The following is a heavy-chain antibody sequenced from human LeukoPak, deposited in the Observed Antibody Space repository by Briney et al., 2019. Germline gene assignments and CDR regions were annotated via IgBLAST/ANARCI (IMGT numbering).Heavy chain of an antibody. CDR2: IIPVFGTA. CDR1: GGTFSSYA. CDR3: AVMYYCDSSGYYDY. V-gene: IGHV1-69*05. D-gene: IGHD3-22*01. J-gene: IGHJ4*02. Sequence: GASVKVSCKASGGTFSSYAISWVRQAPGRGLEWMGGIIPVFGTANYAQKFQGRVTITTDESTSTAYMELSSLRSEDTAVYYCAVMYYCDSSGYYDYWGQGTLVTVSS.